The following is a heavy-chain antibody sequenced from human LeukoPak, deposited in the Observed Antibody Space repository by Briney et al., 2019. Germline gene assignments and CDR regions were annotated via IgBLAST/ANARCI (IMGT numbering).Heavy chain of an antibody. CDR1: GFTFSSYW. Sequence: GGTLRLSCAASGFTFSSYWMHWVRQAPGKGLVWVSRINSDGSSINYADSVKGRFTISRDNAKNTLYLQMNSLRAEDTAVYYCVRGLTGDLYTYWGQGTLVTVSS. V-gene: IGHV3-74*01. CDR3: VRGLTGDLYTY. J-gene: IGHJ4*02. D-gene: IGHD7-27*01. CDR2: INSDGSSI.